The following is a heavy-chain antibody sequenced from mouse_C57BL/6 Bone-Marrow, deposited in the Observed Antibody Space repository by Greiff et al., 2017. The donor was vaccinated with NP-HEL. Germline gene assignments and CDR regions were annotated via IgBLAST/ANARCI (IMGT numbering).Heavy chain of an antibody. CDR3: ARGWDFED. CDR1: GYAFSSSW. Sequence: QVQLQQSGPELVKPGASVKISCKASGYAFSSSWMNWVKQRPGKGLEWIGRIYPGDGDTNYNGKFKGKATLTADKSSSTAYMQLSSLTSEDSAVYFCARGWDFEDWGQGTTLTVSS. J-gene: IGHJ2*01. CDR2: IYPGDGDT. V-gene: IGHV1-82*01. D-gene: IGHD2-3*01.